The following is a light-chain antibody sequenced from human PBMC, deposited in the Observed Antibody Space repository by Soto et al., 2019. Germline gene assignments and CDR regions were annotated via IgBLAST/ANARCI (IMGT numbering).Light chain of an antibody. CDR2: DAS. J-gene: IGKJ1*01. CDR3: QQYNRYSRT. CDR1: QSISNW. V-gene: IGKV1-5*01. Sequence: DIQMTQSPSTLSASVGDRVTITCRASQSISNWLAWYQQKPGKGPKLLIYDASNLESGVPSRFIGSGSGTEFTLTISSLQPDDFATYYCQQYNRYSRTFVQGTKVDIK.